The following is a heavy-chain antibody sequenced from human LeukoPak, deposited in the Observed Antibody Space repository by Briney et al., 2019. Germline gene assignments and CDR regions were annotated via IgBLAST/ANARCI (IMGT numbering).Heavy chain of an antibody. CDR1: GAFIRGGGVY. V-gene: IGHV4-30-2*01. Sequence: PSETLSLTCTVSGAFIRGGGVYWSWIRQPPGKGLEWIGYIYHSGTTYYSPSLKSRVTISIDTSKNQFSLKLRSVTAADTAVYYCVRETSLPDAFDIWGQGTMVTVSS. CDR3: VRETSLPDAFDI. CDR2: IYHSGTT. J-gene: IGHJ3*02. D-gene: IGHD3-10*01.